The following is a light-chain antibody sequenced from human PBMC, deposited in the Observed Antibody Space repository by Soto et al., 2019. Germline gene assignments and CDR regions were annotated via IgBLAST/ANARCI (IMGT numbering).Light chain of an antibody. Sequence: EIVMTQSPATLSVSPGEGATVSCRASQSVSSHLAWYQHKPGQAPRLLFYDASTRATGIPARFSGSGSGTDFTLTISGLRSEDSAVYFCQQYNNWPFSFGQGTRLEIK. CDR3: QQYNNWPFS. V-gene: IGKV3-15*01. J-gene: IGKJ5*01. CDR1: QSVSSH. CDR2: DAS.